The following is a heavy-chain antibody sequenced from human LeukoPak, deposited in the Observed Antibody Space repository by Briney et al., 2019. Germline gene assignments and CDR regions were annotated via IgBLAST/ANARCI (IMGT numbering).Heavy chain of an antibody. Sequence: GGSLRLSCAASGFTFSSYGMHWVRQAPGKGLEWVAVIWYDGSNKYYADSVKSRFTISRDNAKNSLYLQMNSLRAEDTAVYYCSVAARSEDYWGQGTLVTVSS. J-gene: IGHJ4*02. V-gene: IGHV3-33*03. CDR2: IWYDGSNK. CDR3: SVAARSEDY. D-gene: IGHD6-6*01. CDR1: GFTFSSYG.